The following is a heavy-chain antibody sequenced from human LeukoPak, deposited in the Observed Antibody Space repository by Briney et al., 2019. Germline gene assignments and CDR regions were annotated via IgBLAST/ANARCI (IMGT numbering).Heavy chain of an antibody. CDR1: SGSISSGNYY. CDR3: ARGLFHYDSSGHYYFPYYFDY. Sequence: SETLSLTCTVSSGSISSGNYYWGWIRQPPGKGLEWIGSVYYSGSTYYNPSLESRVTISVDTSKNQFSLKLSSVTAADTAVYYCARGLFHYDSSGHYYFPYYFDYWGQGTLVTVSS. J-gene: IGHJ4*02. D-gene: IGHD3-22*01. CDR2: VYYSGST. V-gene: IGHV4-39*07.